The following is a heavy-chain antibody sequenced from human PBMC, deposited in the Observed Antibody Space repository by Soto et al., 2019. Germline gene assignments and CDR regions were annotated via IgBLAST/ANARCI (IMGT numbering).Heavy chain of an antibody. D-gene: IGHD6-25*01. Sequence: QVQLVESGGGVVQPGRSLRLSCAASGFTFSSYGMHWVRQAPGKGLEWVAVISYDGSNKYYADSVKGRFTISRDNSKNTLYLQMNSLSAEDTAVYYCAKVPHSSGDYWGQGTLVTVSS. CDR1: GFTFSSYG. CDR3: AKVPHSSGDY. CDR2: ISYDGSNK. V-gene: IGHV3-30*18. J-gene: IGHJ4*02.